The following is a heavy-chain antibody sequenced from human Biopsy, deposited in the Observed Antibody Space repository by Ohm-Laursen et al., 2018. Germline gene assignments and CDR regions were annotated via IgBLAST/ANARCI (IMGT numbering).Heavy chain of an antibody. CDR1: GGSFTGHY. D-gene: IGHD3-22*01. CDR3: ARDYDTSGYYYVS. V-gene: IGHV4-59*04. J-gene: IGHJ5*02. CDR2: IFYRGST. Sequence: TLSLTCTVSGGSFTGHYWTWIRQPPGKGLEWIGSIFYRGSTHYKPSLKGRVNISVDTSKNQFSLKLNSVTAADTAVYYCARDYDTSGYYYVSWGQGTLVTVSS.